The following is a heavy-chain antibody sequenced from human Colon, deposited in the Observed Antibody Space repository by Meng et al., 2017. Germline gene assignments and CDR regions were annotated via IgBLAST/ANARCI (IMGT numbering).Heavy chain of an antibody. CDR3: ARGRYCTSGNCYFDY. D-gene: IGHD2-8*01. Sequence: GGSLRLSCVASGFTFSDYWTSWVRQTPGKGLEWVANINGDVRQQSYVDSGRGRFTISKANAKNSLYLQMSSLRAEDKAIYYCARGRYCTSGNCYFDYWGQGVLVTVSS. V-gene: IGHV3-7*01. CDR2: INGDVRQQ. J-gene: IGHJ4*02. CDR1: GFTFSDYW.